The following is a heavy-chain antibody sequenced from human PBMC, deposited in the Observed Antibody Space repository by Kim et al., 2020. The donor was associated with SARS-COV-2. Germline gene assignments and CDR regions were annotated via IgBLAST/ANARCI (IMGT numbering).Heavy chain of an antibody. J-gene: IGHJ6*02. CDR2: ISAYNGNT. V-gene: IGHV1-18*01. Sequence: ASVKVSCKASGYTFTSYGISWVRQAPGQGLEWMGWISAYNGNTNYAQKLQGRVTMTTDTSTSTAYMELRSLRSDDTAVYYCARDDEYCSSTSCYAVAKQKPHYYYYGMDVWGQGTTVTVSS. D-gene: IGHD2-2*01. CDR3: ARDDEYCSSTSCYAVAKQKPHYYYYGMDV. CDR1: GYTFTSYG.